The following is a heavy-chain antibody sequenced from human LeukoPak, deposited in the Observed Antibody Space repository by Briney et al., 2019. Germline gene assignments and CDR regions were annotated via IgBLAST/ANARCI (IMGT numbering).Heavy chain of an antibody. V-gene: IGHV4-34*01. J-gene: IGHJ6*02. CDR1: GGSFSGYY. D-gene: IGHD3-22*01. CDR2: INHSGST. Sequence: SETLSLTCAVYGGSFSGYYWSWIRQPPGKGLEWIGEINHSGSTNYNPSLKGRVTISVDTSKNQFSLKLSSVTAADTAVYYCARYYYDSSGYYGMDVWGQGTTVTVSS. CDR3: ARYYYDSSGYYGMDV.